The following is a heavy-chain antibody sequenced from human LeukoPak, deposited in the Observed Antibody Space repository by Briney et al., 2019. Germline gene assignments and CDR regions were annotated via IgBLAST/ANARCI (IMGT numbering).Heavy chain of an antibody. CDR3: ARDLTSNVAVTEYHYYAMDV. D-gene: IGHD6-19*01. Sequence: ASVTVSCTASEFSFTSYGMSWVRQAPGQGLEWMGWISAYNGSTKYAQKLQGRVTMTTDTSTGTAYMELRSLRPDDTAVYYCARDLTSNVAVTEYHYYAMDVWGQGTTVTVSS. V-gene: IGHV1-18*01. J-gene: IGHJ6*02. CDR1: EFSFTSYG. CDR2: ISAYNGST.